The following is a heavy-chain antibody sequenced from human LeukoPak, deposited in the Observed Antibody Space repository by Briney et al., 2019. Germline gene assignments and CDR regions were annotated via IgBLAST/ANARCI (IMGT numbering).Heavy chain of an antibody. CDR3: GRGPYCSGGTCYPQYFDY. D-gene: IGHD2-15*01. CDR1: GYTFITYG. J-gene: IGHJ4*02. CDR2: ISAYNGDT. Sequence: ASVEVSCKASGYTFITYGISWVRQAPGQGLEWMGWISAYNGDTNYAQKLQGRVTMTTDTSTSTAYMELRSLRSDDTAVYYCGRGPYCSGGTCYPQYFDYWGQGTLVTVSS. V-gene: IGHV1-18*01.